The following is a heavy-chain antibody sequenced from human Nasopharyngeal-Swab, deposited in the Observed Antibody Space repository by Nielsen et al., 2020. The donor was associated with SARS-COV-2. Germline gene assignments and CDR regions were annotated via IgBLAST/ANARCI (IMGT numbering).Heavy chain of an antibody. D-gene: IGHD5-18*01. CDR3: ARGDSYGASWYFDL. CDR2: IIPILGIA. V-gene: IGHV1-69*04. CDR1: GGTFSSYA. Sequence: SVKVSCKASGGTFSSYAISWVRQAPGQGLEWMGRIIPILGIANYAQKFQGRVPITADKSTSTAYMELSSLRSEDTAVYYCARGDSYGASWYFDLWGRGTLVTVSS. J-gene: IGHJ2*01.